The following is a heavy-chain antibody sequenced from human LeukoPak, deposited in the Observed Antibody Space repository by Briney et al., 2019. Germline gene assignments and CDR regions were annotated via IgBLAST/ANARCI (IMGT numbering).Heavy chain of an antibody. Sequence: PSETLSLTCAVYGGPFSGYYWSWIRQPPGKGLEWIGEIHHSGSTNYNPSLKSRVTISVDTSKSQFSLKLSSVTAADTAVYYCARVPYYYDSSGPNNWFDPWGQGTLVTVSS. D-gene: IGHD3-22*01. CDR1: GGPFSGYY. CDR2: IHHSGST. CDR3: ARVPYYYDSSGPNNWFDP. J-gene: IGHJ5*02. V-gene: IGHV4-34*01.